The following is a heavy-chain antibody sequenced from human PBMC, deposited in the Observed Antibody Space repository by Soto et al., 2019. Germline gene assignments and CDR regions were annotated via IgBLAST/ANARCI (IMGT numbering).Heavy chain of an antibody. D-gene: IGHD3-16*01. CDR1: GGSISSYY. J-gene: IGHJ4*02. CDR2: IYYSGST. V-gene: IGHV4-59*01. Sequence: PSETLSLTCTVSGGSISSYYWSWIRQPPGKGLEWIGYIYYSGSTNNNPSLKSRVTISVATSKNQFSLKLSSVTSADTAVYYCARRYGGNFDYWGQGTLVTVSS. CDR3: ARRYGGNFDY.